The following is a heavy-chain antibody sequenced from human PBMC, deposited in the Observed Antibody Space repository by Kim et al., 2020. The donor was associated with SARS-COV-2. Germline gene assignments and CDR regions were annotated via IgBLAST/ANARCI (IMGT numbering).Heavy chain of an antibody. V-gene: IGHV3-33*01. CDR2: IWYDGSNK. CDR3: ARDGDYYGSGSSGFDY. Sequence: GGSLRLSCAASGFTFSSYGMHWVRQAPGKGLEWVAVIWYDGSNKYYADSVKGRFTISRDNSKNTLYLQMNSLRAEDTAVYYCARDGDYYGSGSSGFDYWGQGTLVTVSS. CDR1: GFTFSSYG. J-gene: IGHJ4*02. D-gene: IGHD3-10*01.